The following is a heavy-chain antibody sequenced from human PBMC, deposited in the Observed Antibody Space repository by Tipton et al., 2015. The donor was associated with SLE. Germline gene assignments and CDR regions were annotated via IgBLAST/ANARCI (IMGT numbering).Heavy chain of an antibody. J-gene: IGHJ4*02. CDR2: IHYTGST. CDR1: GGSISGYY. Sequence: TLSLTCSVSGGSISGYYWGWIRQPPGKELEWIGYIHYTGSTNYIPSLQSRVTMSIDASKKQVSLRLSSVTAADTAVYYCASSPSVTLFRVVTYFDLWGQGILVTVSS. D-gene: IGHD3-3*01. CDR3: ASSPSVTLFRVVTYFDL. V-gene: IGHV4-59*01.